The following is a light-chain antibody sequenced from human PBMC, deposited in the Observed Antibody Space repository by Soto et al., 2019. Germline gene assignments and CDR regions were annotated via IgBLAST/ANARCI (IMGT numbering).Light chain of an antibody. CDR2: DAS. CDR3: QQRYNWPPIT. J-gene: IGKJ5*01. CDR1: QSVRSY. Sequence: EVVLTQSPASLSLSPGERATLSCRASQSVRSYLAWYQQKPGQAPRLLIYDASNRATGIPARFSGSGSGTDFTLTISSLEPEDSAVYYCQQRYNWPPITFGQGTRLEIK. V-gene: IGKV3-11*01.